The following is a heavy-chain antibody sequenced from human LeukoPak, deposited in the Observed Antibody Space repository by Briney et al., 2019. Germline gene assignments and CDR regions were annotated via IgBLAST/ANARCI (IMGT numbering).Heavy chain of an antibody. CDR3: ARPDDGGTGGILPLNY. CDR1: GYTFTSYY. J-gene: IGHJ4*02. V-gene: IGHV1-46*01. Sequence: GASVKVSCKASGYTFTSYYMHWVRQAPGQGLEWMGIINPSGGSTSYAQKFQGRVTMTRDMSTSTVYMELSSLRSEDTAVYYCARPDDGGTGGILPLNYWGQGTLVTVSS. D-gene: IGHD1-14*01. CDR2: INPSGGST.